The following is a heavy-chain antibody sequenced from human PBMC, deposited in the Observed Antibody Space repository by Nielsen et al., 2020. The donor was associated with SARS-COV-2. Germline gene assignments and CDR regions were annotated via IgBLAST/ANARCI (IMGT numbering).Heavy chain of an antibody. D-gene: IGHD3-10*02. CDR3: ARDQMFRAVHYFYHYNMDV. V-gene: IGHV3-30*03. Sequence: GESLKISCAASGFTFSSYWMHWVRQAPGKGLEWVALISYDGSNRYHGDSVKGRFTISRDGSKNTLFLQMNSLGPEDTAVYFCARDQMFRAVHYFYHYNMDVWGKGTTVSVSS. CDR1: GFTFSSYW. J-gene: IGHJ6*03. CDR2: ISYDGSNR.